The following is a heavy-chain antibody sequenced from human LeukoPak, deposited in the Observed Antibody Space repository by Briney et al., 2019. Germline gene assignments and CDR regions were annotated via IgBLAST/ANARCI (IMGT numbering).Heavy chain of an antibody. CDR2: IKQDGSEK. CDR1: GFTFSNYW. V-gene: IGHV3-7*01. CDR3: ASEGNYSLSFDP. D-gene: IGHD1-7*01. J-gene: IGHJ5*02. Sequence: HPGGSLRLSCAASGFTFSNYWMSWVGQAPGKGVEWVANIKQDGSEKYYVDSVKGRFTISRDNAKNSLYLQMNSLRADDTAVYYCASEGNYSLSFDPWGQGTLVTVSS.